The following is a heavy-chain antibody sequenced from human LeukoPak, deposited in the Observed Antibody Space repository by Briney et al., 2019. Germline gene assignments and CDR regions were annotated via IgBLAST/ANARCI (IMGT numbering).Heavy chain of an antibody. Sequence: TGGSLRLSCEASGFNFNMYAMNWVRQAPGKGLEWVSVITGTGASTYYADSVKGRFTISRDNSKNTLYLQMNSLRAEDTAVYYCAKDPSPSPDYDFWSGYLFDYWGQGTLVTVSS. CDR1: GFNFNMYA. J-gene: IGHJ4*02. V-gene: IGHV3-23*01. CDR3: AKDPSPSPDYDFWSGYLFDY. CDR2: ITGTGAST. D-gene: IGHD3-3*01.